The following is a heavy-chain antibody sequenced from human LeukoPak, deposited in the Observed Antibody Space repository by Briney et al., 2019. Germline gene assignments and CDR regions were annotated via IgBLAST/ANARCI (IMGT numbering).Heavy chain of an antibody. CDR2: INPNNGCT. CDR1: GYTFTGHY. J-gene: IGHJ4*02. D-gene: IGHD1-26*01. Sequence: ASVKVSCKASGYTFTGHYIHWVRQAPGQGLEWMGWINPNNGCTKYAQKFQGRVTMTRDTSISTAYMELSKLRSDDTAVYSCARDYGFYSGLYFFDYWGQGTLVTVSS. V-gene: IGHV1-2*02. CDR3: ARDYGFYSGLYFFDY.